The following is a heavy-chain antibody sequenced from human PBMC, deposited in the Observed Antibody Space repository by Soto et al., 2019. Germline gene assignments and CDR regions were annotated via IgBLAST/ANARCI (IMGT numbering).Heavy chain of an antibody. CDR2: IWYDGSNK. CDR1: GFTFSSYG. CDR3: ARDGAAAGTGYIDV. V-gene: IGHV3-33*01. D-gene: IGHD6-13*01. J-gene: IGHJ4*02. Sequence: GGSLRLSCAASGFTFSSYGMHWVRQAPGKGLEWVAVIWYDGSNKYYADSVKGRFTISRDNSKNTLYLQMNSLRAEDTAVYYCARDGAAAGTGYIDVWGQGIRVTVSS.